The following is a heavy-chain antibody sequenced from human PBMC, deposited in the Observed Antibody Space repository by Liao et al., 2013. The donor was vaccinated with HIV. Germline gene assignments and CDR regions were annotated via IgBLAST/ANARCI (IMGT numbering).Heavy chain of an antibody. CDR2: IYYGGT. V-gene: IGHV4-38-2*01. Sequence: QVQLQQWGAGLLKPSETLSLTCAVSGSSVGSGFYWGWIRQAPGKGLEWIGSIYYGGTYYNPSLKSRVTVSLDTSKNQFSLNLSSVTAADTAVYYCARGGEYSYGTYFDYWGQGTLVTVSS. CDR3: ARGGEYSYGTYFDY. D-gene: IGHD1/OR15-1a*01. J-gene: IGHJ4*02. CDR1: GSSVGSGFY.